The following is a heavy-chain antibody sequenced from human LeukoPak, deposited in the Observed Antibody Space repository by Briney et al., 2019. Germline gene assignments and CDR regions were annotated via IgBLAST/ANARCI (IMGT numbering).Heavy chain of an antibody. CDR1: GGSISSSSYY. Sequence: KPSETLSLTCTVSGGSISSSSYYWGWIRQPPGKGLEWIGSIYYSGSTYYNPSLKSRVTMSVGTSKNQFSLKLSSVTAADTAVYYCAMTVGYSGYDRFDYWGQGTLVTVSS. J-gene: IGHJ4*02. CDR2: IYYSGST. V-gene: IGHV4-39*07. D-gene: IGHD5-12*01. CDR3: AMTVGYSGYDRFDY.